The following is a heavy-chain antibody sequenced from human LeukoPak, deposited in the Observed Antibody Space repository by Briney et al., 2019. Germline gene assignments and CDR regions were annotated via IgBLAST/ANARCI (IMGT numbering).Heavy chain of an antibody. D-gene: IGHD4-17*01. CDR1: AFTFSSYA. CDR3: ARGAYGGYDS. J-gene: IGHJ5*01. Sequence: GGSLRLSCAASAFTFSSYAMSWVRQAPGKGLEWFSAISAGADSTYYADSVQGRFTISRDNSKNTLYLQMSGLRAEDTAVYFCARGAYGGYDSWGQGTLVTVSS. V-gene: IGHV3-23*01. CDR2: ISAGADST.